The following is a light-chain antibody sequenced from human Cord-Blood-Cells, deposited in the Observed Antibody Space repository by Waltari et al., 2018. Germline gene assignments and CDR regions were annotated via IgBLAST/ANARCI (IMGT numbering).Light chain of an antibody. J-gene: IGKJ4*01. Sequence: DIQITQSQYSLSASVGDRVTITCQASQDISNYLNWYQQKPGKAPKLLIYDASNLETGVPSRFSGSGSGTDFTFTISSLQPEDIATYYCQQYDNLPLTFGGGTKVEIK. V-gene: IGKV1-33*01. CDR1: QDISNY. CDR2: DAS. CDR3: QQYDNLPLT.